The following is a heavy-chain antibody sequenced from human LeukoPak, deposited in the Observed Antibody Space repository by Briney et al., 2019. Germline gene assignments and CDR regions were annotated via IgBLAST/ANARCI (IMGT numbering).Heavy chain of an antibody. J-gene: IGHJ5*02. Sequence: GASVKVSCKASGYTFTGYYMHWVRQAPGQGLEWMGWINPNSGGTNYAQKFQGRVTMTRDTSISTAYMELSRLRSDDTAVYYCARSDSSGYYYFDWFDPWGQGTLVTVSS. CDR3: ARSDSSGYYYFDWFDP. D-gene: IGHD3-22*01. CDR2: INPNSGGT. CDR1: GYTFTGYY. V-gene: IGHV1-2*02.